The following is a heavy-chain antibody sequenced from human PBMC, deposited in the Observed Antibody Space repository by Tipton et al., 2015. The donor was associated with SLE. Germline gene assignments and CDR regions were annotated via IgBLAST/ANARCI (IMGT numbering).Heavy chain of an antibody. CDR1: GCSISSGYY. V-gene: IGHV4-38-2*02. D-gene: IGHD1-26*01. CDR2: FYHSGST. Sequence: LRLSCTVSGCSISSGYYWGWIRQPPGKGLEWIGSFYHSGSTYYNPSLKSRVTISVDTSKNQFSLKLSSVTAADTAVYYCATSEPRRAFDVWGQGTMVTVSS. J-gene: IGHJ3*01. CDR3: ATSEPRRAFDV.